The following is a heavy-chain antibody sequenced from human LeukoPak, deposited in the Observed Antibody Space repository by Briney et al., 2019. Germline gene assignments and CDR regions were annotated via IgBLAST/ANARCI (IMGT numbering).Heavy chain of an antibody. D-gene: IGHD2-21*01. CDR1: GFTFSSSW. CDR2: INQDGSKQ. J-gene: IGHJ4*02. CDR3: ARDPDILLGVNFDY. V-gene: IGHV3-7*01. Sequence: PGGSLRLPCSASGFTFSSSWMNWVRQAPGKGLEWVANINQDGSKQNYVDSVKGRFTVSRDNAQNSLYLQMHSLRAEDTAVYYCARDPDILLGVNFDYWGQGTLVTVSS.